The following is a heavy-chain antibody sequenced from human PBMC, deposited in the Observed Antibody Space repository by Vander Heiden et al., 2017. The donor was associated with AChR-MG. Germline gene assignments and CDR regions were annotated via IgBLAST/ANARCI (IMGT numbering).Heavy chain of an antibody. Sequence: EVQLVESGGGLVQPGGSLRLSCASSGSISSSYEMKWVRQAPGKGLEWVAYISGSGRTTYYADSVKGRFTVSRDNAKSSLYLQMNRLTAEDTAVYYCARGGGDCSGGVCYIAYWGQGTLVTVSS. CDR2: ISGSGRTT. J-gene: IGHJ4*02. V-gene: IGHV3-48*03. CDR1: GSISSSYE. D-gene: IGHD2-8*02. CDR3: ARGGGDCSGGVCYIAY.